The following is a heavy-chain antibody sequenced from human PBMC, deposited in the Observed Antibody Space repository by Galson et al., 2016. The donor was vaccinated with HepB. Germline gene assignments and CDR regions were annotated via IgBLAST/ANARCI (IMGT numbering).Heavy chain of an antibody. V-gene: IGHV5-51*01. CDR2: LFGGDFRT. CDR1: GNSFSDYW. D-gene: IGHD3-9*01. CDR3: YGTDV. J-gene: IGHJ6*04. Sequence: QSGAEVKEPGESLKISCTVSGNSFSDYWIAWVRQKPGEGLEWMGILFGGDFRTRYGPSFQGQVTISADRAIPTTYLQCSSINSYLSDWYYYYGTDVWGRGTTVTV.